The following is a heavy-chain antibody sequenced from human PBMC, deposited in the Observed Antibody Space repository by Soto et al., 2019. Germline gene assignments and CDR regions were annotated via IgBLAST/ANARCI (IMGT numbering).Heavy chain of an antibody. CDR1: GGSISSGGYY. Sequence: SETLSLTCTVSGGSISSGGYYWSWIRQHPGKGLEWIGYIYYSGSTYYNPSLKSRVTISVDTSKNQFSLKLSSVTAADTAVYYCARVPGDYGDYAVDYWGQGTLVTVSS. J-gene: IGHJ4*02. CDR2: IYYSGST. V-gene: IGHV4-31*03. D-gene: IGHD4-17*01. CDR3: ARVPGDYGDYAVDY.